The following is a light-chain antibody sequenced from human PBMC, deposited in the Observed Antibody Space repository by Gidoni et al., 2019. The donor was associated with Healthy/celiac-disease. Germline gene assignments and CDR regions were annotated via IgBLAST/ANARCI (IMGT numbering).Light chain of an antibody. V-gene: IGKV1-33*01. CDR3: QQYDNRPPLT. CDR1: QDISNY. CDR2: DAS. Sequence: IQMTQSPSSLSASVGDRVTITCQASQDISNYLNWAQQKQGKAPKLLIYDASNLETGVPSRCSGSGSGTDFTFTISSLQPEDIATYYYQQYDNRPPLTFGGGTKVEIK. J-gene: IGKJ4*01.